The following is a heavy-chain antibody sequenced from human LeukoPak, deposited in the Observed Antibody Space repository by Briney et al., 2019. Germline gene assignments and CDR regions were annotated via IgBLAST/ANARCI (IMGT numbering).Heavy chain of an antibody. CDR1: GHTFTGYY. D-gene: IGHD3-22*01. Sequence: ASVKVSCKASGHTFTGYYMHWVRQAPGQGLEWMGWINPNSGGTNYAQKFQGRVTMTRDTSISTAYMELSRLRSDDPAVYYCAREPIYYDSSGYYYSGYFDYWGQGTLVTGSS. CDR3: AREPIYYDSSGYYYSGYFDY. J-gene: IGHJ4*02. CDR2: INPNSGGT. V-gene: IGHV1-2*02.